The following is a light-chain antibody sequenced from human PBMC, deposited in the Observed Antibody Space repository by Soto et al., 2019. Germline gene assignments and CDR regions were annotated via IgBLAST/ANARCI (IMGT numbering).Light chain of an antibody. V-gene: IGKV3-20*01. CDR1: QSISRSS. Sequence: ESVLAQSPDTLSLSPGARATLSCRSSQSISRSSLAWYQQKPGHAPRLLIYGASSTATGIPDRFSGSGSGTDFTLTISRLEPEDFAVYYCQQYGSRWTFGQGTKGEMK. CDR2: GAS. CDR3: QQYGSRWT. J-gene: IGKJ1*01.